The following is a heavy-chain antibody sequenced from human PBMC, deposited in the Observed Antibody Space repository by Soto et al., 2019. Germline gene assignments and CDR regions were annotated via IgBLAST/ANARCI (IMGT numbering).Heavy chain of an antibody. CDR3: AKDRRAGGNSAFYFDF. CDR1: GFKFSNYA. V-gene: IGHV3-23*01. CDR2: ISATGGGT. J-gene: IGHJ4*02. D-gene: IGHD3-16*01. Sequence: AGSLRLSCAASGFKFSNYAMSWVRQAPGKGLEWVSLISATGGGTYYADSVKGRFTISRDNSHNTLYLQVHSLTAEDTAVCYCAKDRRAGGNSAFYFDFWGQGAQVTVSS.